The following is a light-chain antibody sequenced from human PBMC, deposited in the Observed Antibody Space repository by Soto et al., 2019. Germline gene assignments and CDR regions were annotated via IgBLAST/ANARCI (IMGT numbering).Light chain of an antibody. Sequence: DVVMTQSPLSLPVTLGQPATISCRSSQSLVYSDGNTYLNWFQQRPGQSPRRLIYNVSKRDSGVPDRFSGSGSGTDFTLKISRVEAEDVAIYYCMQGTHWPRTFGQGTKVEIK. CDR1: QSLVYSDGNTY. J-gene: IGKJ1*01. CDR2: NVS. V-gene: IGKV2-30*01. CDR3: MQGTHWPRT.